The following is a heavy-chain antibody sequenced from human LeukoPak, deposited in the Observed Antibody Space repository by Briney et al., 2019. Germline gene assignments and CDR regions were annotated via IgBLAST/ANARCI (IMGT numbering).Heavy chain of an antibody. CDR3: ARDLDVRIAVAGTFGY. D-gene: IGHD6-19*01. CDR1: GFTFSSYS. CDR2: ISSSSSTI. J-gene: IGHJ4*02. V-gene: IGHV3-48*01. Sequence: GGSLRLSCAASGFTFSSYSMNWVRQASGKGLEWVSYISSSSSTIYYADSVKGRFTISRDNAKNSLYLQMNSLRAEDTAVYYCARDLDVRIAVAGTFGYWGQGTLVTVSS.